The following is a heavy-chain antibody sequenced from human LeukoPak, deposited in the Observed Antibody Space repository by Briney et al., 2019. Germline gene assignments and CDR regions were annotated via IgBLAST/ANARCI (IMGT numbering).Heavy chain of an antibody. Sequence: PGGSLRLSCAASGFTFSSYAMHWVRQAPGKGLEWVAVISYDGSNKYYADSVKGRLTISRDNSKNTLYLQMSSLRAEDTAVYYCAKEQEGRRAAFDYWGQGTLVTVSS. D-gene: IGHD2-15*01. CDR2: ISYDGSNK. CDR1: GFTFSSYA. V-gene: IGHV3-30*04. J-gene: IGHJ4*02. CDR3: AKEQEGRRAAFDY.